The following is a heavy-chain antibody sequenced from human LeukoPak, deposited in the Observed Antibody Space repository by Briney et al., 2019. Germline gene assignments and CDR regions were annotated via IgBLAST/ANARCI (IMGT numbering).Heavy chain of an antibody. J-gene: IGHJ3*02. V-gene: IGHV4-39*01. CDR3: ARWVPQSNAFDI. Sequence: SETLSLTFTVSGGSISSSSYYWGWIRQPPGKGLEWIGSIYYRGSTYYNPSLTGRVTIAVDTSKNQFSLKLSSVTAADTAVYYCARWVPQSNAFDIWGQGTKVTVSS. CDR2: IYYRGST. CDR1: GGSISSSSYY.